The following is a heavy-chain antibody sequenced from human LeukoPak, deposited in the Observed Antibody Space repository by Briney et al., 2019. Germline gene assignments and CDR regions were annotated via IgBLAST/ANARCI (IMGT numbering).Heavy chain of an antibody. CDR3: AKDWGMGDQLLRIAY. CDR2: ISGSGVST. Sequence: GGSLRLSCTASGFTFSTYAMNWVRQAPGKGLECVSGISGSGVSTYYADSVKGRFTISRDNSNNTLYLQMSSLGAEDTAVYYCAKDWGMGDQLLRIAYWGQGTLVTVSS. CDR1: GFTFSTYA. V-gene: IGHV3-23*01. D-gene: IGHD2-2*01. J-gene: IGHJ4*02.